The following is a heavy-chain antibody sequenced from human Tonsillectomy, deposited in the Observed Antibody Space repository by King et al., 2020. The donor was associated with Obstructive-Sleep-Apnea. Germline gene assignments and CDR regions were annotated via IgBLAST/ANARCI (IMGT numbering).Heavy chain of an antibody. CDR1: GFTFSSYS. V-gene: IGHV3-48*04. D-gene: IGHD3-9*01. CDR3: ARDLPLSESGYYIY. CDR2: ISSSSSTI. Sequence: VQLVESGGGLVQPGGSLRLSCAASGFTFSSYSMNWVRQAPGKGLEWVSYISSSSSTIYYADSVKGRFTISRDNAKNSLYLQMNSLRAEDTAVYYCARDLPLSESGYYIYWGQGTLVTVYS. J-gene: IGHJ4*02.